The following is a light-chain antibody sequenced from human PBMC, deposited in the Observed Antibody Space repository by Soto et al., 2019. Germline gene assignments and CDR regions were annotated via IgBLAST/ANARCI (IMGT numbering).Light chain of an antibody. CDR1: QTVSNNY. CDR3: QQYGSSPPYT. Sequence: EVVLTQSPGTLSLSPGERATLSCRASQTVSNNYLAWYQHKPSQSPKLLIFGSSDRATGIPDRFSGSGSGTDFTLTICRLEPEDFAVYYCQQYGSSPPYTFGQGTNLEIK. V-gene: IGKV3-20*01. J-gene: IGKJ2*01. CDR2: GSS.